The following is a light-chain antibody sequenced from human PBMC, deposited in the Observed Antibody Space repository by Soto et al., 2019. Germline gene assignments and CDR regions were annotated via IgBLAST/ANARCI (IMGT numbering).Light chain of an antibody. V-gene: IGLV2-23*02. CDR2: EVT. Sequence: QSALTQPAFVSGSPGQSITISCTGTSSDVGYYDLVSWYQQNPGTAPQLMIYEVTKRPSGISNRFSGSKSGNTASLTISGLQAEDEADYYCCSYAGGSIGVFGGGTKVTVL. CDR3: CSYAGGSIGV. CDR1: SSDVGYYDL. J-gene: IGLJ3*02.